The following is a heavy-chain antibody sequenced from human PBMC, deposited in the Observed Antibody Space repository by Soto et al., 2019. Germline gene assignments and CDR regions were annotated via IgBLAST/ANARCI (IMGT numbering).Heavy chain of an antibody. V-gene: IGHV1-46*01. D-gene: IGHD2-15*01. Sequence: ASVKVSCKASGYTFTSYYIHWVRQAPGQGLEWMGIINPSGGSTSYAQKFQGRVTMTRDTSTSTVYMELSSLRSEDTAVYYCARGYCSGGSCYSPLLYYYYYYGMDVWGQGTTVTVSS. CDR2: INPSGGST. J-gene: IGHJ6*02. CDR1: GYTFTSYY. CDR3: ARGYCSGGSCYSPLLYYYYYYGMDV.